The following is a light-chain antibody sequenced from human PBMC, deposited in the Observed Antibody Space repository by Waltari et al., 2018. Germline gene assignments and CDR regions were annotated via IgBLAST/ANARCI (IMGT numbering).Light chain of an antibody. CDR3: SSYAGSNNLV. CDR1: SSDIGGYKY. Sequence: VTISCTGTSSDIGGYKYVSWYRQHPGKGPKLLIYEVSKRPSGVPNRFSGSKSGNTASLTVSGLQAEDEADYYCSSYAGSNNLVFGTGTKVTVL. V-gene: IGLV2-8*01. J-gene: IGLJ1*01. CDR2: EVS.